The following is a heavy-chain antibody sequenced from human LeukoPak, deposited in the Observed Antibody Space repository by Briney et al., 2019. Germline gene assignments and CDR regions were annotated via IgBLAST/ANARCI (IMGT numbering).Heavy chain of an antibody. V-gene: IGHV4-59*01. CDR1: GGSISSYY. J-gene: IGHJ4*02. CDR3: ARYARNWGTPPYYFDY. Sequence: SETLSLTCTVSGGSISSYYWSWIRQPPGKGLEWIGYIYYSGSTNYNPSLKSRVTISVDTSKNQFSLKLSSVTAADTAVYYCARYARNWGTPPYYFDYWGQGTLVTVSS. CDR2: IYYSGST. D-gene: IGHD7-27*01.